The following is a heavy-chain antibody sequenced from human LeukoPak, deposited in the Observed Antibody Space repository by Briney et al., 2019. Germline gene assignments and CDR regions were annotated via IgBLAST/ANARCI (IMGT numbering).Heavy chain of an antibody. J-gene: IGHJ6*03. CDR2: IIPTFGTA. CDR3: ARDSGYYGVWSYQYYYYMDV. CDR1: RGTFSSYA. V-gene: IGHV1-69*01. Sequence: VASVKVCCTSSRGTFSSYAISWVRQAPGQGREWVGGIIPTFGTANYAQKFQGRVTITADESTSTAYMELSTLRSEDTAVYYCARDSGYYGVWSYQYYYYMDVWGKGTTVTISS. D-gene: IGHD3-10*01.